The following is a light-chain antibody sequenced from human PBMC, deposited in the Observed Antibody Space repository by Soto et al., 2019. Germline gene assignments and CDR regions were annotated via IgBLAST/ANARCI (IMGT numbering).Light chain of an antibody. J-gene: IGKJ5*01. CDR1: QSVSNY. V-gene: IGKV3-11*02. CDR3: HQRTNWPSIT. Sequence: EIVLTQSPATLSLSPGETATLSCRASQSVSNYLAWYQHKPGQAPRLLIYGESNRATGVSARISGSGSGRDFSLTINSLEPEDSAVYYCHQRTNWPSITFGQGTRLEI. CDR2: GES.